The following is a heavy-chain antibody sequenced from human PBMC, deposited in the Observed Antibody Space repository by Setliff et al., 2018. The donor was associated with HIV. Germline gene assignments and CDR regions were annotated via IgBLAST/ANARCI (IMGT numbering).Heavy chain of an antibody. CDR1: GAPMTSGSFY. CDR3: ARTPYGEQSHFHY. J-gene: IGHJ4*02. D-gene: IGHD4-17*01. Sequence: SETLSLTCTVSGAPMTSGSFYWSRIRHLPGKGLEWIGYIYHTGSTYNNPSLKSRISISVDTSKNQFSLKLNSVTVADTAVYYCARTPYGEQSHFHYWGQGTLVTVSS. V-gene: IGHV4-31*02. CDR2: IYHTGST.